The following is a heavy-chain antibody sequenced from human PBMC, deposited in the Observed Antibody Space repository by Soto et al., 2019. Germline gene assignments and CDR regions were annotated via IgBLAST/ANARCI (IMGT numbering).Heavy chain of an antibody. V-gene: IGHV3-30-3*01. D-gene: IGHD6-19*01. CDR2: ISYDGSNK. Sequence: GGSLRLSCAASGFTFSSYAMHWVRQAPGKGLEWVAVISYDGSNKYYADSVKGRFTISRDNTKNTRYLQMNSLRAEDTAVYYCARDPSLVAGAGIRHVNWFDPWGQGTLVTVSS. J-gene: IGHJ5*02. CDR3: ARDPSLVAGAGIRHVNWFDP. CDR1: GFTFSSYA.